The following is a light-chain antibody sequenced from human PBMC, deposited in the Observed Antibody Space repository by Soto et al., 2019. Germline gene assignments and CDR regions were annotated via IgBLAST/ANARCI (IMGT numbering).Light chain of an antibody. J-gene: IGKJ4*01. V-gene: IGKV4-1*01. CDR1: QSVLYSSNNKNF. CDR3: QQYYTATLT. Sequence: DIVMTQSPGSLTVSLGERATISFNSSQSVLYSSNNKNFLAWFQKKPGQHPKXXLYWASTREDGVPDRFSGSGSGTDFNLTISRLQAEDVAVYYCQQYYTATLTGGGGTKVDNK. CDR2: WAS.